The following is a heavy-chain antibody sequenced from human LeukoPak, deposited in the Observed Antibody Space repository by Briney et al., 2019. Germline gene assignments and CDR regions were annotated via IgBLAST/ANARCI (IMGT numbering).Heavy chain of an antibody. V-gene: IGHV3-33*03. CDR1: GFMFTHHG. CDR3: AKGLFSAYDKYLDS. D-gene: IGHD5-12*01. J-gene: IGHJ4*02. CDR2: IWSDGTNK. Sequence: GGSLRLSCAASGFMFTHHGMHWVRQAPGKGLEWVAVIWSDGTNKFYSDSVKGRFTISRDNTKNSLFLQMDSLRVEDTAIYYCAKGLFSAYDKYLDSWGQGTLVTVSS.